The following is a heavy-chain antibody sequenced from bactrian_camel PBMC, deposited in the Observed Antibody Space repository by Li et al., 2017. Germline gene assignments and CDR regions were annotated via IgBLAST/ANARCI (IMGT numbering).Heavy chain of an antibody. CDR1: EYTYSSYC. CDR2: IDSDGLT. Sequence: QVQLVESGGGSVQSGGSLTLSCTVPEYTYSSYCMGWFRQTPGPRREREGVAAIDSDGLTRYADSVKGRFTISRDNAKNTLYLQMNDLKPEDMAMYYCAAMYRGVWSDWGQGTQVTVS. J-gene: IGHJ4*01. D-gene: IGHD2*01. V-gene: IGHV3S26*01. CDR3: AAMYRGVWSD.